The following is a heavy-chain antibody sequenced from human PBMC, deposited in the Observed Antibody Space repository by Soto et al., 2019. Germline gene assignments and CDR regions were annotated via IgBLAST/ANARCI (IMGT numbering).Heavy chain of an antibody. V-gene: IGHV3-21*01. Sequence: GGSLGLSCAASGFTFSSYSMNWVRQAPGKGLEWVSSISSSSSYIYYADSVKGRFTISRDNAKNSLYLQMNSLRAEDTAVYYCARDETYGSGTVDYWGQGTLVTVSS. CDR1: GFTFSSYS. CDR2: ISSSSSYI. J-gene: IGHJ4*02. D-gene: IGHD3-10*01. CDR3: ARDETYGSGTVDY.